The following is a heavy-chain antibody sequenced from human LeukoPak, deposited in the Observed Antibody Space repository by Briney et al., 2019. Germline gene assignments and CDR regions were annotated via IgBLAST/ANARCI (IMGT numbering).Heavy chain of an antibody. Sequence: GGSLRLSCAASGFTFSSYGMHWVRQAPGKGLEWVAVIWYDGSNKYYADSVKGRFTISRDNSKNTLYLQMNSLRAEDTAVYYCAKDHLWFGELAHRLDYWGQGTLVTVSS. D-gene: IGHD3-10*01. CDR2: IWYDGSNK. CDR1: GFTFSSYG. V-gene: IGHV3-30*02. J-gene: IGHJ4*02. CDR3: AKDHLWFGELAHRLDY.